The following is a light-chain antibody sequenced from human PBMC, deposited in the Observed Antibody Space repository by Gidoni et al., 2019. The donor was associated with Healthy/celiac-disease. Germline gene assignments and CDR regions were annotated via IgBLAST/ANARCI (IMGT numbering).Light chain of an antibody. V-gene: IGKV3-15*01. CDR3: QQYNNWHPMYT. CDR1: QSVSSN. J-gene: IGKJ2*01. Sequence: EIVMTQSPATLSVSPGARATLSCRTSQSVSSNLAWYQQKPGQAPRLLIYGAATRFSGSGSGTEFTLTISSLQSEDYAVYYCQQYNNWHPMYTFGQGTKLEIK. CDR2: GAA.